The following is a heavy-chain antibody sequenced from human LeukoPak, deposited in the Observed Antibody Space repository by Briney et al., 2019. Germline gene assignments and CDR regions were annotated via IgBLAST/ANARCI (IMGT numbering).Heavy chain of an antibody. Sequence: QKFQGRVTITADESTSTAYMELSSLRSEDTAVSYCARLLHPDQGSSDYWGQGTLVTVSS. D-gene: IGHD2/OR15-2a*01. V-gene: IGHV1-69*01. J-gene: IGHJ4*02. CDR3: ARLLHPDQGSSDY.